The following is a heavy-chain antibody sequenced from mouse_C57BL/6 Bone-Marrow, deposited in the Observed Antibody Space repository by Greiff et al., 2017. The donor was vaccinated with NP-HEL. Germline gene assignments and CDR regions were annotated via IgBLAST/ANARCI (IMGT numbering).Heavy chain of an antibody. CDR3: ARGEVDYFDY. Sequence: EVKVVESEGGLVQPGSSMKLSCTASGFTFSDYYMAWVRQVPEKGLEWVANINYDGSSTYYLASLKSRFIISRYNTKNILYLQMSSLKSEDTATYYCARGEVDYFDYWGQGTTLTVSS. CDR1: GFTFSDYY. D-gene: IGHD1-1*01. V-gene: IGHV5-16*01. CDR2: INYDGSST. J-gene: IGHJ2*01.